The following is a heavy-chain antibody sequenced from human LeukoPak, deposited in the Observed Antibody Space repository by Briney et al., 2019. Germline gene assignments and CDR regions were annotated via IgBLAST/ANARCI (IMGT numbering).Heavy chain of an antibody. CDR3: ARDSGERGSGSYLIAY. D-gene: IGHD3-10*01. Sequence: GASVKVSCKPSGYTFTGYYMHWVRQAPGQGLEWMGWINPNRGGTKYAQKFQGRVTMTRDTSISTAYMELSRLRSDDTAVYYCARDSGERGSGSYLIAYWGQGTLVTVSS. V-gene: IGHV1-2*02. CDR1: GYTFTGYY. J-gene: IGHJ4*02. CDR2: INPNRGGT.